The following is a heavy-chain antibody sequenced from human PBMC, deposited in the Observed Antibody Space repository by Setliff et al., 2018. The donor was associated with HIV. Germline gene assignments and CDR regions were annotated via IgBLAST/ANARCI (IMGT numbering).Heavy chain of an antibody. J-gene: IGHJ4*02. CDR3: GRAPDY. Sequence: KPSETLSLTCTVSGDPISSGSYYWGWIRQPPGKGLEWIGSMYYSGTTYHNPSLKSRVTISVGTSKTQFSLKLNSVTAADTAVYYCGRAPDYWGQGTLVTV. V-gene: IGHV4-39*01. CDR2: MYYSGTT. CDR1: GDPISSGSYY.